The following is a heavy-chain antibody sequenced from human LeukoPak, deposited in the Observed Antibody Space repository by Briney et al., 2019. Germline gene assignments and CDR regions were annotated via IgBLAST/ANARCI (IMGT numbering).Heavy chain of an antibody. CDR3: ASGVGGYSYGPTDENYYYYYYMDV. CDR2: ISSSGSTI. CDR1: GFTFSDYY. V-gene: IGHV3-11*01. Sequence: GGSLRLSCAASGFTFSDYYMSWIRQAPGKGLEWVSYISSSGSTIYYADSVKGRFTISRDNSKNTLYLQMNSLRAEDTAVYYCASGVGGYSYGPTDENYYYYYYMDVWGKGTTVTISS. D-gene: IGHD5-18*01. J-gene: IGHJ6*03.